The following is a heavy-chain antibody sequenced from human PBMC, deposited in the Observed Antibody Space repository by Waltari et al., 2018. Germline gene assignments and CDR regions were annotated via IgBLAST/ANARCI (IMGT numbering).Heavy chain of an antibody. V-gene: IGHV3-23*01. J-gene: IGHJ6*02. Sequence: VQLLESGGGLVQPGGSLRPSCAASGFTFSSYAMSWVRQAPGQGLEWVPAISGSGGSTYYADSVKGRFTISRDNSQNTLYLQMNSLRAEDTAVYYCAKGIAIFGGLDVWGQGTTVTVSS. CDR2: ISGSGGST. CDR1: GFTFSSYA. CDR3: AKGIAIFGGLDV. D-gene: IGHD3-3*01.